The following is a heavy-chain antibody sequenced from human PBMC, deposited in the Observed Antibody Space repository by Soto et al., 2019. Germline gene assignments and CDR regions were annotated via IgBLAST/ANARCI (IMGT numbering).Heavy chain of an antibody. CDR2: INPSGGST. CDR3: ARGGGYCSGGSCQREDYYYGMDV. V-gene: IGHV1-46*01. J-gene: IGHJ6*02. CDR1: GYTFTSYY. D-gene: IGHD2-15*01. Sequence: ASVKVSCKASGYTFTSYYMHWVRQAPGQGLEWMGIINPSGGSTSYAQKFQGRVTMTRDTSTSTVYMELSSLRSEDTAVYYCARGGGYCSGGSCQREDYYYGMDVWGQGTTVTVSS.